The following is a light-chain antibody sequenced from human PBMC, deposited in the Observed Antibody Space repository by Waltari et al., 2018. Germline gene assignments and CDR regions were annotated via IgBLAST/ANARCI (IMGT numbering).Light chain of an antibody. Sequence: SYELTQPSSVSVSPGQTANITCSGDVLAKKYTRWFQQKPGQAPVLVIYKDTERPPGIPGRYSGSSSGTTVTLIISGAQVEDEADYFCYSAADYNLVFGGGTKLTVL. CDR2: KDT. J-gene: IGLJ2*01. CDR3: YSAADYNLV. CDR1: VLAKKY. V-gene: IGLV3-27*01.